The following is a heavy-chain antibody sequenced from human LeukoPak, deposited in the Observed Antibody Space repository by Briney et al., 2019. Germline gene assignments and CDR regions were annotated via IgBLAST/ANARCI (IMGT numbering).Heavy chain of an antibody. Sequence: SETLSLTCTVSGGSISSSSYYWGWIRQPPGKGLEWIANIYYSGSTYLNPSLKSRVTISIDTSKNQFSLQLTSATAEETDVYYCAKDPHKCSGGCCYVYYYYYMDVWGKGTTVTVSS. D-gene: IGHD2-15*01. J-gene: IGHJ6*03. CDR3: AKDPHKCSGGCCYVYYYYYMDV. CDR2: IYYSGST. V-gene: IGHV4-39*07. CDR1: GGSISSSSYY.